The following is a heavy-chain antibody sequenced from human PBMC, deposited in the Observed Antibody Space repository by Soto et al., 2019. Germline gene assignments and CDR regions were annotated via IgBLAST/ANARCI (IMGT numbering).Heavy chain of an antibody. J-gene: IGHJ6*02. Sequence: QVQLVESGGGVVQPGRSLRLSCAASGFTFSSYAMHWVRQAPGKGLEWVAVISYDGSNKYYADSVQGRFTISRDNSKNTLYLQMNSLRAEDTAVYYCARSRSRDYYYGMDVWGQGTTVTVSS. CDR1: GFTFSSYA. CDR2: ISYDGSNK. V-gene: IGHV3-30-3*01. CDR3: ARSRSRDYYYGMDV.